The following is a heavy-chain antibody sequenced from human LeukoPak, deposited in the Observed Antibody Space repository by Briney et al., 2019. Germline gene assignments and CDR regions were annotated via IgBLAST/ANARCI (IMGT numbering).Heavy chain of an antibody. Sequence: ASVKVSCKASGYTFTSYGISWVRQAPGQGREWMGWISAYNGNTNYAQKLQGRVTMTTDTSTSTAYMELRSLRSDDTAVYYCASFYYYGSGSRPYPSSYGMDVWGQGTTVTVSS. J-gene: IGHJ6*02. D-gene: IGHD3-10*01. CDR3: ASFYYYGSGSRPYPSSYGMDV. V-gene: IGHV1-18*01. CDR1: GYTFTSYG. CDR2: ISAYNGNT.